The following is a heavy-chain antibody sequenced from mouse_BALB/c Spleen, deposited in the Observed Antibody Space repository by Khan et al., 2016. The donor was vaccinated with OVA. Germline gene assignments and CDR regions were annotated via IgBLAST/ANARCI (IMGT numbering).Heavy chain of an antibody. CDR1: GYSFTTYY. J-gene: IGHJ3*01. CDR2: IDPFNGGN. Sequence: VRLKQSGPELMKPGASVKISCKASGYSFTTYYMHWVKQSHGKSLEWIGYIDPFNGGNDYNQKFKGKATLTVDKSSSTAYMHLSSLTSEDSAVYYCARGTFDYWGQGTLVTVSA. D-gene: IGHD3-3*01. CDR3: ARGTFDY. V-gene: IGHV1-34*01.